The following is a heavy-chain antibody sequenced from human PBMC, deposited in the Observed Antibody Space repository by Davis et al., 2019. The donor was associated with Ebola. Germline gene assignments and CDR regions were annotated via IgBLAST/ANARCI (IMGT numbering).Heavy chain of an antibody. D-gene: IGHD4-17*01. CDR2: ISSSSSYI. CDR1: GFTFSDYY. CDR3: ARGDYDVGLAILAYWYFDL. J-gene: IGHJ2*01. Sequence: PGGSLRLSCAASGFTFSDYYMSWIRQAPGKGLEWVSYISSSSSYIYYADSVKGRFTISRDNAKNSLYLQMNSLRDEDTAVYYCARGDYDVGLAILAYWYFDLWGRGTLVTVSS. V-gene: IGHV3-11*06.